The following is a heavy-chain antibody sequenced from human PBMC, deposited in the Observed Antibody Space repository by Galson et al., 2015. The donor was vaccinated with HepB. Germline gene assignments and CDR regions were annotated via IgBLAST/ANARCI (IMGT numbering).Heavy chain of an antibody. CDR3: ARDVRRYCSSTSCPRGLDP. V-gene: IGHV1-18*04. CDR2: ISAYNGNT. D-gene: IGHD2-2*01. CDR1: GYTFTSYG. Sequence: SVKVSCKASGYTFTSYGISWVRQAPGQGLEWMGWISAYNGNTNYAQKLQGRVTMTTDTSTSTAYMELRSLRSDDTAVYYCARDVRRYCSSTSCPRGLDPWGQGTLVTVSS. J-gene: IGHJ5*02.